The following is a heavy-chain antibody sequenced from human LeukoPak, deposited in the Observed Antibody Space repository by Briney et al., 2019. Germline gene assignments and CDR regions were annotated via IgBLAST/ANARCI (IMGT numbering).Heavy chain of an antibody. J-gene: IGHJ5*02. CDR2: IYSGGST. CDR1: GFTVHNNF. V-gene: IGHV3-66*02. D-gene: IGHD3-9*01. CDR3: ARERYDILTGYEGGFDP. Sequence: GSLRLSRAASGFTVHNNFLSWVRPAPGKGPEGGSVIYSGGSTYYADSVKGRFTISRDNSKNTLYLQMNSLRAEDTAVCYCARERYDILTGYEGGFDPWGQGTLVTVSS.